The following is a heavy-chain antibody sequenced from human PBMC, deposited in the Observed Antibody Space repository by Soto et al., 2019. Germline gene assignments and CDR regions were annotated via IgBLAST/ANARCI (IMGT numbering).Heavy chain of an antibody. CDR1: GFTARANL. CDR3: AMDQIEVTGMVFDT. Sequence: PGGYLRLSCAASGFTARANLLRCIRQAPGKGLEWFSVIYADGSTFYADSVKGRFTISRDFFKSTIYLQMNYVGVEDTAVYYCAMDQIEVTGMVFDTLGQVTLVTGSS. CDR2: IYADGST. V-gene: IGHV3-53*01. D-gene: IGHD2-21*02. J-gene: IGHJ4*02.